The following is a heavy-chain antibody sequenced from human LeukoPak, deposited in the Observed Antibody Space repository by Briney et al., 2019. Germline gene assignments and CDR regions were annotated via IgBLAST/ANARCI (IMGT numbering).Heavy chain of an antibody. CDR2: MKSKPEGGTT. CDR3: TTGNP. J-gene: IGHJ5*02. V-gene: IGHV3-15*01. CDR1: GFNFYDAW. Sequence: PGGSLRLSCAASGFNFYDAWMSWVRQAPGKGLEWVGLMKSKPEGGTTFYAAPVRGRFTISRDDSRNTLYLQMTSLTIGDTGVYYCTTGNPWGQGTLVTVSS.